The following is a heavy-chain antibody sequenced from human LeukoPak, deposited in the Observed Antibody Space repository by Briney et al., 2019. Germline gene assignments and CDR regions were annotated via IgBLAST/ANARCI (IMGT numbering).Heavy chain of an antibody. J-gene: IGHJ1*01. CDR3: ARDSGSYAEYFQH. CDR2: IYYSGST. V-gene: IGHV4-31*03. D-gene: IGHD1-26*01. CDR1: GGSISSGGYY. Sequence: SSETLSLTCTVSGGSISSGGYYWSWIRQHPGKGLEWIGYIYYSGSTYYNPSLKSRVTVSVDTSKNQFSLKLSSVTAADTAVYYCARDSGSYAEYFQHWGQGTLVTVSS.